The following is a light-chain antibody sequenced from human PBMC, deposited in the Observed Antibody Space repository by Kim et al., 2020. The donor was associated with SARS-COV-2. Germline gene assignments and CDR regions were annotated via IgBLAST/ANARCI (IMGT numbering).Light chain of an antibody. Sequence: SAAVGDRVTITCRASQSISGLLAWYQQKPGKAPKLLIDEASTLKTGVPSRFSGSGSGTEFTLTISSLQADDFATYYCQQYRSYVWTFGQGTKLEI. CDR2: EAS. J-gene: IGKJ1*01. CDR1: QSISGL. V-gene: IGKV1-5*03. CDR3: QQYRSYVWT.